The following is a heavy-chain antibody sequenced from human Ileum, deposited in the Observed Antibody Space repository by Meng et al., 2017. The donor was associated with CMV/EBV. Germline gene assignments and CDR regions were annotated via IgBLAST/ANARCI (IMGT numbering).Heavy chain of an antibody. V-gene: IGHV4-59*11. J-gene: IGHJ4*02. CDR2: LYYSGTT. D-gene: IGHD3-10*01. CDR1: GGSINGHY. CDR3: AADLGSGDYYSLHF. Sequence: SETLSLTCTVSGGSINGHYWSWIRQPPGKGLEWIGYLYYSGTTKYKSSLQGRVTISVDKSKNQFSLNLRSMTAADTAVYFCAADLGSGDYYSLHFWGQGTRGTVSS.